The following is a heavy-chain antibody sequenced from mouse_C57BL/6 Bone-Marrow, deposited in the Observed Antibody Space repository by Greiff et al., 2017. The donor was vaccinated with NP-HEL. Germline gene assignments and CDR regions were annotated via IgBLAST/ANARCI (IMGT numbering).Heavy chain of an antibody. V-gene: IGHV1-81*01. CDR3: ARSGHYGSSFYAMDY. J-gene: IGHJ4*01. D-gene: IGHD1-1*01. CDR2: IYPRSGNT. CDR1: GYTFTSYG. Sequence: VQLQQSGAELARPGASVKLSCKASGYTFTSYGISWVKQRTGPGLEWIGEIYPRSGNTYYNEKFKGKATLTADKSSSTAYMGIRSLTSEDSAVYFCARSGHYGSSFYAMDYWGQGTSVTVSS.